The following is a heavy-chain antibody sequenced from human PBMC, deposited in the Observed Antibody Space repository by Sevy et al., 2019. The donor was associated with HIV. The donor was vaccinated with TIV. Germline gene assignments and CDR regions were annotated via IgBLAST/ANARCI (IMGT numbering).Heavy chain of an antibody. Sequence: AEILSLTCSVSAGSISSYYWSWIRQPPGKGLEWIGYIYYSGTTDYNPSLKSRVTIPQDKSKKVFSLRLSSVTAADTAVYYCTRDNAILTPRAFDIWGQGTMVLVSS. CDR3: TRDNAILTPRAFDI. CDR2: IYYSGTT. V-gene: IGHV4-59*13. D-gene: IGHD3-9*01. CDR1: AGSISSYY. J-gene: IGHJ3*02.